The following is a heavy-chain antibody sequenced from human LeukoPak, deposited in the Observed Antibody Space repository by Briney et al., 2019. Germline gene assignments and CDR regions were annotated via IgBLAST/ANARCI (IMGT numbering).Heavy chain of an antibody. CDR2: IKEDGSDK. CDR1: GFALSNYW. Sequence: GGSLRLSCAASGFALSNYWMAWVRQAPEKGLEWVANIKEDGSDKQYMDSEKGRFTISRDNAKNSLFIEMNSLMAEDTAGYYCARDGYSSNCIVHWGQGTRVTVSA. CDR3: ARDGYSSNCIVH. D-gene: IGHD4-23*01. V-gene: IGHV3-7*01. J-gene: IGHJ4*02.